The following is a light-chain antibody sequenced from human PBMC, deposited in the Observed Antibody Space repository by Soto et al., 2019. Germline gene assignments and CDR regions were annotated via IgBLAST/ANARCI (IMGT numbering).Light chain of an antibody. J-gene: IGKJ5*01. V-gene: IGKV3-20*01. Sequence: EIVLTQSPGTLSLSPGEGATLSCRASQSVSSSYLAWYQQKPGQAPRLLIYGASSRATGIPDRFSGSGSGTDFTLTISRLEPEDFAVYYCQQYGSFPGTFGQGTRLEIK. CDR1: QSVSSSY. CDR3: QQYGSFPGT. CDR2: GAS.